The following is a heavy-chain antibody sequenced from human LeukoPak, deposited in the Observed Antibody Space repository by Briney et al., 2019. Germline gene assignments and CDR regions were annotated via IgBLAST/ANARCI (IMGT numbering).Heavy chain of an antibody. V-gene: IGHV3-30*18. CDR2: ISYDGSNK. Sequence: GGSLRLSCAASGFTFSSYGMHWVRQAPGKGLEWVAVISYDGSNKYYADSVKGRFTISRDNSKNTLYLQMNSLRAEDTAVYYCAKDRVVFLAAAGQFDYWGRGTLVTVSS. CDR1: GFTFSSYG. CDR3: AKDRVVFLAAAGQFDY. D-gene: IGHD6-13*01. J-gene: IGHJ4*02.